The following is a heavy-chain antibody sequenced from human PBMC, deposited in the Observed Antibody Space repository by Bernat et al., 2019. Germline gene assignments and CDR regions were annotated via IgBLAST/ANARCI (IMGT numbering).Heavy chain of an antibody. CDR1: GFTFSSYS. V-gene: IGHV3-21*01. D-gene: IGHD6-19*01. CDR2: TSSSSSYI. Sequence: EVQLVESGGGLVKPGGSLRLSCAASGFTFSSYSMNWVRQAPGKGLEWVSSTSSSSSYIYYADSMKGRFTISRDNAKNSLYLQMNSLRAEDTAVYYCARDMEQWLVPDGWGQGTLVTVSS. CDR3: ARDMEQWLVPDG. J-gene: IGHJ4*02.